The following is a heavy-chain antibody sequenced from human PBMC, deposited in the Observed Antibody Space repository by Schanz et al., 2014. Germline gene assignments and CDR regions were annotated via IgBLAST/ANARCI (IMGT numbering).Heavy chain of an antibody. CDR2: ILYDGSKT. D-gene: IGHD3-22*01. Sequence: QVQLVESGGGVVQPWRSLRLSCAASGFSFSTYAMHWVRQAPGKGLEWVAVILYDGSKTYYADSVKGRFTISRDNSKNTLYLQMNSLRAEDTAVYYCAKDLPSDYYIAYWGQGTVVIVSS. J-gene: IGHJ4*03. CDR3: AKDLPSDYYIAY. CDR1: GFSFSTYA. V-gene: IGHV3-33*03.